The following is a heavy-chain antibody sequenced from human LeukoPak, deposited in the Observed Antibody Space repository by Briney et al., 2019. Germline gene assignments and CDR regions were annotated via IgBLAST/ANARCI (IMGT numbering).Heavy chain of an antibody. D-gene: IGHD3-10*01. Sequence: PSETLSLTCTVSGGSISSYYWSWIRQPPGKGLEWIGYIYYSGSTNYNPSLKSRVTISVDTSKNQFSLKLSSVTAADTAVYYCAREGEFPGYFDYWGQGTLVTVSS. CDR3: AREGEFPGYFDY. J-gene: IGHJ4*02. CDR1: GGSISSYY. CDR2: IYYSGST. V-gene: IGHV4-59*01.